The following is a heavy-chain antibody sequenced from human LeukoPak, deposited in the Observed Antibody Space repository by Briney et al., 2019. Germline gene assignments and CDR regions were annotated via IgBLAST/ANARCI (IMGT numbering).Heavy chain of an antibody. V-gene: IGHV3-23*01. Sequence: GGSLRLSCTASGFTFGDYAMHWVRQAPGKGLEWVSGISGSGGSTYYADSVKGRFTISRDNSKNTLYLQMNSLRAEDTAVYYCAKDPDYYDSSGYYYLDYWGQGTLVTVSS. CDR2: ISGSGGST. J-gene: IGHJ4*02. CDR1: GFTFGDYA. D-gene: IGHD3-22*01. CDR3: AKDPDYYDSSGYYYLDY.